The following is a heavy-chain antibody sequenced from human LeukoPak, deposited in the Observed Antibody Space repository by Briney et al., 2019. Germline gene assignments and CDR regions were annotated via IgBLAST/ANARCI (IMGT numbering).Heavy chain of an antibody. CDR1: GFTFSSYA. CDR2: ISGSGGST. Sequence: GGSLRLSCAASGFTFSSYAMSWVRQAPGKGLEWASAISGSGGSTYYADSVKGRFTISRDNSKNTLYLQMNSLRAEDTAVYYCAKEIVVVVAATDDAFDIWGQGTMVTVSS. D-gene: IGHD2-15*01. J-gene: IGHJ3*02. CDR3: AKEIVVVVAATDDAFDI. V-gene: IGHV3-23*01.